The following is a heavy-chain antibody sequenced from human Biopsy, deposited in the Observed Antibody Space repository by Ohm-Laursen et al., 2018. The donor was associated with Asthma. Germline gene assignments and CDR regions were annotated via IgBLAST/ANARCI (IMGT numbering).Heavy chain of an antibody. CDR1: GGYMRSGNYY. CDR3: VRGSSSWHHGPFHYYYGLDV. D-gene: IGHD6-13*01. V-gene: IGHV4-39*01. CDR2: IYYSGTT. J-gene: IGHJ6*02. Sequence: GTLFLTCRLSSGSGGYMRSGNYYWGWIRQPPGKGLEWIGSIYYSGTTYYTPSLESRVTVSADTSKNQFSLKLTSVTAADTAVYYCVRGSSSWHHGPFHYYYGLDVWGQGTTATVSS.